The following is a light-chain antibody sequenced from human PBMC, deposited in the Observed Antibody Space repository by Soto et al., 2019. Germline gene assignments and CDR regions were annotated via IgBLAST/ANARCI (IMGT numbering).Light chain of an antibody. CDR3: CSYTTTNTLV. CDR2: GVT. J-gene: IGLJ2*01. CDR1: SSDVGGYNY. Sequence: QPVLTQPASVSGSPGRSITISCTGTSSDVGGYNYVSWYQQHPGKAPKVIIYGVTHRPSGVSNRFSGSKSVNTASLTISGLQAEDEADYYCCSYTTTNTLVFGGGTKLTVL. V-gene: IGLV2-14*01.